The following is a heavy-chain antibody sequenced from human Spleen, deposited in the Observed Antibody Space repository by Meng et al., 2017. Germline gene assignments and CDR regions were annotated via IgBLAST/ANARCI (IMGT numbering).Heavy chain of an antibody. Sequence: QLQLQESGPGLVKPSETLSLTCTVSAGSISTTSYFWAWIRQPPGKGLEWIASMYYSGNTYYNPSLRSRVTISVDTSKNQFPLNLSSVTAADTAMYYCAGLPRDSSAGNWFDPWGQGTLVTVSS. CDR1: AGSISTTSYF. D-gene: IGHD3-22*01. CDR3: AGLPRDSSAGNWFDP. J-gene: IGHJ5*02. CDR2: MYYSGNT. V-gene: IGHV4-39*01.